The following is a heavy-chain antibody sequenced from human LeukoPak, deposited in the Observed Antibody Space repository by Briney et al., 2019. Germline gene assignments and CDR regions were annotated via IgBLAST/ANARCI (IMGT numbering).Heavy chain of an antibody. J-gene: IGHJ3*02. D-gene: IGHD3-10*01. CDR3: AKDMTYGSGDAFDI. CDR1: GFTFSSYA. CDR2: ISGSDGST. Sequence: GGSLRLSCAASGFTFSSYAMSWVRQAPGKGLEWVSVISGSDGSTYYADSVKGRFTISRDNSKNTLHLQMNSLRAEDTAVYYCAKDMTYGSGDAFDIWGQGTMVTVSS. V-gene: IGHV3-23*01.